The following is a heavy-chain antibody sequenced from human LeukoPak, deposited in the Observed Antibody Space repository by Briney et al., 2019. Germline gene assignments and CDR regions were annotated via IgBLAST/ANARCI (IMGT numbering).Heavy chain of an antibody. D-gene: IGHD3-16*02. CDR3: ARDGSLGELSLYATDY. J-gene: IGHJ4*02. V-gene: IGHV3-11*06. CDR1: GFTFSDYY. Sequence: GGSLRLSCAASGFTFSDYYMSWIRQAPGKGLEWVSYISSSSSYTNYADSVKGRFTISRDNTKNSLYLQMNSLRAEDTAVYYCARDGSLGELSLYATDYWGQGTLVTVSS. CDR2: ISSSSSYT.